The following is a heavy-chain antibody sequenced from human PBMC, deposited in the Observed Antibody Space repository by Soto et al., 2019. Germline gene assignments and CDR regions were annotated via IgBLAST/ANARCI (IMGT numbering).Heavy chain of an antibody. V-gene: IGHV3-23*01. CDR1: GFTFSSYA. CDR2: ISGSGGST. D-gene: IGHD5-12*01. Sequence: GGSLRLSCAASGFTFSSYAMSWVRQAPGKGLEWVSAISGSGGSTYYADSVKGRFTISRDNSKNTLYLQMNSLRAEDTAVYYCAKCLFSGYSGYEEYYFDYWGQGTLVTVSS. CDR3: AKCLFSGYSGYEEYYFDY. J-gene: IGHJ4*02.